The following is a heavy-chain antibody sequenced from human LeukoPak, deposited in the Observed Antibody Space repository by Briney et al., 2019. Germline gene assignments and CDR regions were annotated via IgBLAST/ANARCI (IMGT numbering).Heavy chain of an antibody. CDR3: ARGGTTVTSDFDY. D-gene: IGHD4-11*01. J-gene: IGHJ4*02. V-gene: IGHV1-2*02. Sequence: AASVKVSCKASGYTFTSYDINWVRQAPGQGLEWMGWINPNSGGTNYAQKFQGRVTMTRDTSISTAYMELSRLRSDDTAVYYCARGGTTVTSDFDYWGQGTLVTVSS. CDR2: INPNSGGT. CDR1: GYTFTSYD.